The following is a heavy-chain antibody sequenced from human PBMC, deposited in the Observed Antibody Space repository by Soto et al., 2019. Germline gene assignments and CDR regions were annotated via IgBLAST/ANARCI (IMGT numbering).Heavy chain of an antibody. D-gene: IGHD3-10*01. J-gene: IGHJ6*02. CDR2: IYPGDSDT. Sequence: GESLKISCKGSGYSFTSYWISWVRQMPGKGLEWMGIIYPGDSDTRYSPSFQGQVTISADKSISTAYLQWSSLKASDTAMYYCARRGYYYGSGEDYYYGMDVWGQGTTVTVSS. V-gene: IGHV5-51*01. CDR1: GYSFTSYW. CDR3: ARRGYYYGSGEDYYYGMDV.